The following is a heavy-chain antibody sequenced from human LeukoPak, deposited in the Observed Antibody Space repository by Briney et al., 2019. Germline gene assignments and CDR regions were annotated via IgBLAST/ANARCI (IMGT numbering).Heavy chain of an antibody. CDR2: INHSGST. J-gene: IGHJ4*02. CDR1: GGSFSGYY. Sequence: PSETLSLTCAVYGGSFSGYYWSWIRQPPGKGLEWIGEINHSGSTNYNPSLKSRVTISVDTSKKQFSLKLSSVTAADTAVYYCARSGYYDFWSASYWGQGTLVTVSS. V-gene: IGHV4-34*01. D-gene: IGHD3-3*01. CDR3: ARSGYYDFWSASY.